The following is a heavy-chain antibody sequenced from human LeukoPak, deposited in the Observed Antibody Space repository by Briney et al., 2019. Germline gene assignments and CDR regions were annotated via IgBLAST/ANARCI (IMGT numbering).Heavy chain of an antibody. Sequence: ASVKVSCKASGYTFTSYDINWVRQATGQGLEWMGWMNPNSGNTGYAQKFQGRVTMTRNTSISTAYMDLRSLRSDDTAVYYCARSYGDYASFDYWGQGILVTVSS. CDR1: GYTFTSYD. V-gene: IGHV1-8*01. CDR2: MNPNSGNT. J-gene: IGHJ4*02. D-gene: IGHD4-17*01. CDR3: ARSYGDYASFDY.